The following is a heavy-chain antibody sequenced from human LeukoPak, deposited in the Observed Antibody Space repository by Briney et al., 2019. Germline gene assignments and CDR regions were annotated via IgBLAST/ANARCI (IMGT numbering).Heavy chain of an antibody. V-gene: IGHV4-61*02. CDR1: GGSISSGSYY. CDR3: ARHHRYYGSGSSYYFDY. D-gene: IGHD3-10*01. CDR2: IYTSGST. Sequence: SETLSLTCTVSGGSISSGSYYWSWIRQPAGKGLEWIGRIYTSGSTNYNPSLKSRVTISVDTSKNQFSLKLSSVTAADTAAYYCARHHRYYGSGSSYYFDYWGQGTLVTVSS. J-gene: IGHJ4*02.